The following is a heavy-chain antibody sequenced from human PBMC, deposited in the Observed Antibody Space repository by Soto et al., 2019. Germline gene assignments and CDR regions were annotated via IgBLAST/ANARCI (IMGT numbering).Heavy chain of an antibody. Sequence: ASVKVSCKVSGYTLTELSMHWVRQAPGKGLEWMGGFDPEDGETIYAQKFQGRVTMTEDTSTDTAYMELSSLRSEDTAVYYCATSRGITGTTFLYYGMDVWGQGTTVTVSS. D-gene: IGHD1-7*01. CDR2: FDPEDGET. V-gene: IGHV1-24*01. CDR1: GYTLTELS. J-gene: IGHJ6*02. CDR3: ATSRGITGTTFLYYGMDV.